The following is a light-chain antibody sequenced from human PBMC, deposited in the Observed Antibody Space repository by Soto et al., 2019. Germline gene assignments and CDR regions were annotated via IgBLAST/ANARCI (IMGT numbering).Light chain of an antibody. J-gene: IGKJ1*01. Sequence: EIVLTQSPGTLSLSPGERATLSCRASQSVSSSYLAWYQQKPGQAPRLLIYGASSRATGIPDRFSGSGSGTDFTLTISRLEPEDFAVYYCHRYGSSPRTFGLGTKVDIK. CDR3: HRYGSSPRT. V-gene: IGKV3-20*01. CDR1: QSVSSSY. CDR2: GAS.